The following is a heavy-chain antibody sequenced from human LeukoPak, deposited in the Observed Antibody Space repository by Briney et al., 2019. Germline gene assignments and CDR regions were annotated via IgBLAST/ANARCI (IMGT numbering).Heavy chain of an antibody. V-gene: IGHV3-30*04. J-gene: IGHJ4*02. Sequence: PGGSLRLSCAASGFTFSSYAMHWVRQAPGKGLEWVAVISYDGRNKYYADSVKGRFSISRDNSKNTLSLQMNSLRPEDTALYYCARDESHYDRSGYSLDYWGQGTLVTVSS. CDR1: GFTFSSYA. CDR2: ISYDGRNK. D-gene: IGHD3-22*01. CDR3: ARDESHYDRSGYSLDY.